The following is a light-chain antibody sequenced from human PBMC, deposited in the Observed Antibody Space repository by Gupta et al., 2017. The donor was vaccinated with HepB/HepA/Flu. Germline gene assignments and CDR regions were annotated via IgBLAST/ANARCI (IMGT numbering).Light chain of an antibody. CDR1: SSNIENNN. CDR2: GDY. CDR3: AAWDDSLNGYV. J-gene: IGLJ1*01. V-gene: IGLV1-44*01. Sequence: QSVLTQPPSASGTPGQRVTIPCSGSSSNIENNNVNWYQHLPGTAPKLLMYGDYQRPSGVPDRFFGSKSGTSASLAISGLQSEDEANYYCAAWDDSLNGYVFGTGTKVTVL.